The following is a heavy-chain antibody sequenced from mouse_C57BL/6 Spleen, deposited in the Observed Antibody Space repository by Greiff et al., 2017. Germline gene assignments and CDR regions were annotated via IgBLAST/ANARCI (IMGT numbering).Heavy chain of an antibody. CDR3: TRPNYYGSSGYWYFDV. V-gene: IGHV1-53*01. CDR1: GYTFTSYW. CDR2: INPSNGGT. J-gene: IGHJ1*03. D-gene: IGHD1-1*01. Sequence: QVQLQQPGTELVKPGASVKLSCKASGYTFTSYWMHWVKQRPGQGLEWIGNINPSNGGTNYNEKFKSKATLTVDKSSSTAYMQLSSLPSEDAAFYYGTRPNYYGSSGYWYFDVWGTGTLVTVS.